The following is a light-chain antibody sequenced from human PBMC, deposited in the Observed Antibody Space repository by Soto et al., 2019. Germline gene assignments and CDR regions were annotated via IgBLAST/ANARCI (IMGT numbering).Light chain of an antibody. V-gene: IGKV1-39*01. J-gene: IGKJ1*01. CDR3: ELYNSPTWR. CDR2: AAS. Sequence: DFQMTVYSSSVSASIGDRVTITCLSSQSISSYLNWYQQKPGKAPKLLIYAASSLQSGVPSSFIGSGSGTGFTLAICALQPNDFATYYCELYNSPTWRFGQGTKVDI. CDR1: QSISSY.